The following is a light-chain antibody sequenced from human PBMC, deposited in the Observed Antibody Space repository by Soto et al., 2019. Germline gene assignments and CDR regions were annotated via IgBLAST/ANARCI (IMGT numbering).Light chain of an antibody. CDR2: DVS. V-gene: IGLV2-14*01. Sequence: QSVLTQPASVSGSPGQSITISCTGTSSDVGGYNYVSWYQQHPGKAPKLMIYDVSNRPSGVSNRFSGSKSGNTASLTISGLQAEDEADYYCCSYAGSRTPLIFGTGTKVTV. CDR3: CSYAGSRTPLI. J-gene: IGLJ1*01. CDR1: SSDVGGYNY.